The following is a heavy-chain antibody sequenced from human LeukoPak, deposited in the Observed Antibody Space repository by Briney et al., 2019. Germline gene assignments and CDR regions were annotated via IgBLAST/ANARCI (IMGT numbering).Heavy chain of an antibody. CDR3: ASGEPLYCGGDCYPVDY. Sequence: GGSLRLSCAASGFTFSSYSMNWVRQAPGKGLEWVSSISSSSSYIYYADSVKGRFTISRDNAKNSLYLQMNSPRAEDTAVYYCASGEPLYCGGDCYPVDYWGQGTLVTVSS. CDR1: GFTFSSYS. J-gene: IGHJ4*02. CDR2: ISSSSSYI. V-gene: IGHV3-21*01. D-gene: IGHD2-21*02.